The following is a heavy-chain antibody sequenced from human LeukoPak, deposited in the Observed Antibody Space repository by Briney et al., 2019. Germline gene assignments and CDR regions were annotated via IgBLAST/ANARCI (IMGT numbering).Heavy chain of an antibody. Sequence: GGSLRLSCAASGFTFTSYAMSWVRQAPGKGLEWVSAASGSGGSTFYADSVKGRFTISRDNSKNTLYLQMNSLRAEDTAVYYCAKSGVVVVAATSWGQGTLVTVSS. CDR2: ASGSGGST. V-gene: IGHV3-23*01. D-gene: IGHD2-15*01. CDR1: GFTFTSYA. J-gene: IGHJ5*02. CDR3: AKSGVVVVAATS.